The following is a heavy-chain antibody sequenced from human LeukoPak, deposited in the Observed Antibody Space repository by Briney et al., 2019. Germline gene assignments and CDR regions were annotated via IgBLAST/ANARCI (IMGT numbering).Heavy chain of an antibody. D-gene: IGHD2/OR15-2a*01. Sequence: ASVKVSCKASGYTFTGYYMHWVRQAPGQGLEWMGWINPNSGGTNYAQKFQGRVTMTRDTSISTPYMELSRLRSDDTAVYYCATGLTNLLVAFDIWGQGTMVTVSS. CDR3: ATGLTNLLVAFDI. CDR1: GYTFTGYY. CDR2: INPNSGGT. V-gene: IGHV1-2*02. J-gene: IGHJ3*02.